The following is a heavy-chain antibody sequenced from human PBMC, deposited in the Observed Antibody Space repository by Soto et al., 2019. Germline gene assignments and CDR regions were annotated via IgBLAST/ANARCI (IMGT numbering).Heavy chain of an antibody. Sequence: SETLSLTCTVSGVSISTYYWSWIRQPPGKGLEWIGIYYSGSTNYNPSLKSRVTISVDTSENQFSLNLTSVTAADTAVYYCARDYADYVLGYFDYWGQGTLVTVPQ. CDR3: ARDYADYVLGYFDY. J-gene: IGHJ4*02. CDR1: GVSISTYY. V-gene: IGHV4-59*01. CDR2: IYYSGST. D-gene: IGHD4-17*01.